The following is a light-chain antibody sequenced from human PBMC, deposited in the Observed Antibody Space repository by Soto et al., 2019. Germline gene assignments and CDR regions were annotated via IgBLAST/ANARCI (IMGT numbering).Light chain of an antibody. CDR3: HQHGSSPWT. CDR1: QSVSNNY. Sequence: EIVLTQSPATLALSPGDIATLSCGASQSVSNNYLAWYQHKPGLAPRVLIYDASRRATGIPDRFSGSGSGTDFTLTISRLEPEDFAVYYGHQHGSSPWTFGQGTKVETK. CDR2: DAS. J-gene: IGKJ1*01. V-gene: IGKV3D-20*01.